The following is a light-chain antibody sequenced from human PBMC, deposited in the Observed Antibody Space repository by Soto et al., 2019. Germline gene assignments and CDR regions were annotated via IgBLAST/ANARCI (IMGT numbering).Light chain of an antibody. CDR1: QSVNNNY. J-gene: IGKJ4*01. CDR3: QQHSRSIT. V-gene: IGKV3-20*01. CDR2: GAS. Sequence: VLTQSPGTLSLSPGERATLYCRASQSVNNNYLAWYQQKPGQSPRLLIYGASIRATAIPDRFSGSGSGTDFTLTISRLEPEDSAVYYCQQHSRSITFGGGTKVEIK.